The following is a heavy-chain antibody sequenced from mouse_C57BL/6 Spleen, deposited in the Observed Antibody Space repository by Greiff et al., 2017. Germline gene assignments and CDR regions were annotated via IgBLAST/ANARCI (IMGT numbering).Heavy chain of an antibody. D-gene: IGHD1-1*01. CDR2: IWSGGST. V-gene: IGHV2-2*01. Sequence: QVHVKQSGPGLVQPSQSLSITCTVSGFSLTSYGVHWVRQSPGKGLEWLGVIWSGGSTDYNAAFISRLSISKDNSKSQVFFKMNSLQADDTAIYYCARNYYGSSYEFAYWGQGTLVTVSA. CDR3: ARNYYGSSYEFAY. J-gene: IGHJ3*01. CDR1: GFSLTSYG.